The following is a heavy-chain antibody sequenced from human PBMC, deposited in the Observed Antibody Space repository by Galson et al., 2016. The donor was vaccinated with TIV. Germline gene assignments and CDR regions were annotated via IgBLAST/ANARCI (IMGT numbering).Heavy chain of an antibody. CDR1: GGSVSSGGYY. CDR3: AREEAEAGMGFDAFDI. D-gene: IGHD6-13*01. Sequence: SETLSLTCTVSGGSVSSGGYYWSWIRQSPGKGLEWNGHMYYSATTDHNPSLRSRVTITGDTSKNQFSLNLKSVTDADTAIYYCAREEAEAGMGFDAFDIWGPGTMVTVSS. CDR2: MYYSATT. J-gene: IGHJ3*02. V-gene: IGHV4-61*08.